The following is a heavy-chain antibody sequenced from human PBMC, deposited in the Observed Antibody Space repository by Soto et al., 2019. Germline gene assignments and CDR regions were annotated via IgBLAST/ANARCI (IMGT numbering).Heavy chain of an antibody. J-gene: IGHJ6*03. D-gene: IGHD3-9*01. Sequence: SETLSLTCTVSGGSISSGGYYWSWIRQHPGKGLEWIGYIYYSGSTYYNPSLKSRVTISVDTSKNQFSLKLSSVTAADTAVYYCATLGRPLVRYFDWLPHTDSYYMDVWGKGTTVTVSS. CDR1: GGSISSGGYY. CDR3: ATLGRPLVRYFDWLPHTDSYYMDV. CDR2: IYYSGST. V-gene: IGHV4-31*03.